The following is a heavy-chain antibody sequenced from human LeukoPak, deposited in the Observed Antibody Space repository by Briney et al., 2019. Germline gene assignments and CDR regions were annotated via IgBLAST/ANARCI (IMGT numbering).Heavy chain of an antibody. CDR1: RFTFSTYG. CDR3: AKDLGKAPTVTTPGYFDL. D-gene: IGHD4-17*01. J-gene: IGHJ2*01. V-gene: IGHV3-30*18. CDR2: ISYDGSNK. Sequence: GRSLRLSCAASRFTFSTYGMHWVRQAPGKGLEWVAVISYDGSNKYYADSVKGRFTISRDNSKNTLYLQMNSLRAEDTAVYYCAKDLGKAPTVTTPGYFDLWGRGTLVTVSS.